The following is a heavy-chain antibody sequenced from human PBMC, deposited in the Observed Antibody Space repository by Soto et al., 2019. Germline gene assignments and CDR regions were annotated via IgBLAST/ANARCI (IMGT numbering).Heavy chain of an antibody. D-gene: IGHD2-15*01. V-gene: IGHV3-30-3*01. CDR2: ISYDGSNK. J-gene: IGHJ4*02. CDR3: ARDGRIETFDY. Sequence: QVQLVESGGGVVQPGRSLRLSCAASGFTFSSYAMHWVRQAPGKGLEWVAVISYDGSNKYYADSVKGRFTISRDNSKNTLYLQMNSLRAEDTAVYYCARDGRIETFDYWGQGTRVTVSS. CDR1: GFTFSSYA.